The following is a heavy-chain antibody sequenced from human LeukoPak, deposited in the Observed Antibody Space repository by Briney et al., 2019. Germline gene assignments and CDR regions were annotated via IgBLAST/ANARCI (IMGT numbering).Heavy chain of an antibody. CDR3: AKDLRGRLLRYFDY. D-gene: IGHD3-16*01. Sequence: GGSLRLSCAAAEFTVSSNYMSFVRQAPGKGLEWVSTTGGTDNTYYAASVKGRFTISSDESKSTLYLRMSNLRAEDTAIYYCAKDLRGRLLRYFDYWGRGTLVTVSS. CDR2: TGGTDNT. V-gene: IGHV3-53*01. CDR1: EFTVSSNY. J-gene: IGHJ4*02.